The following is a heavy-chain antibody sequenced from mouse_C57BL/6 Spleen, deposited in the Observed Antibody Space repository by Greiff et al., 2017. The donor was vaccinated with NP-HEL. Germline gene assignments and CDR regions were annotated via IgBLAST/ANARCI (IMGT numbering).Heavy chain of an antibody. CDR2: INPNYGTT. V-gene: IGHV1-39*01. Sequence: EVQLQQSGPELVKPGASVKISCKASGYSFTDYNMNWVKQSNGKSLEWIGVINPNYGTTSYNEKFKGKATLTADQSSSTAYMQLNSLTSEDSAVYYCARSVLGHRYWYFDFWGTGTTVTVSS. D-gene: IGHD4-1*01. CDR3: ARSVLGHRYWYFDF. CDR1: GYSFTDYN. J-gene: IGHJ1*03.